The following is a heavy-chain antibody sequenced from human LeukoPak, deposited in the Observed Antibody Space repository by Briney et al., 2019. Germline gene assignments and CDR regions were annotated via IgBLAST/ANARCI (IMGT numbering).Heavy chain of an antibody. J-gene: IGHJ4*02. V-gene: IGHV1-2*02. Sequence: GASVKVSCKASGYTFTGYYMHWVRQAPGQGLEWMGWINPNSGGTNYAQKFQGRVTMTRDTSISTAYMELSRLRSDDTAVYYCAKLLDVDTASHYFDYWGQGTLVTVSS. CDR1: GYTFTGYY. CDR2: INPNSGGT. D-gene: IGHD5-18*01. CDR3: AKLLDVDTASHYFDY.